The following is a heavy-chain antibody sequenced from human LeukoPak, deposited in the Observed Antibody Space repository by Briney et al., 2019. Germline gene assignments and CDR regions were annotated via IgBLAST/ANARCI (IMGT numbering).Heavy chain of an antibody. V-gene: IGHV3-7*01. Sequence: PGGSLRLSCAASGFTISSYWMSWVRQAPGKGLEWVGNIKKGGSEKYNVYSVKGRFTISRDNAKNSLYLQMNSLRAEDTAVYYCARDYPYYDFWSGYGPTAYVDYWGQGTLVTVSS. CDR1: GFTISSYW. J-gene: IGHJ4*02. D-gene: IGHD3-3*01. CDR2: IKKGGSEK. CDR3: ARDYPYYDFWSGYGPTAYVDY.